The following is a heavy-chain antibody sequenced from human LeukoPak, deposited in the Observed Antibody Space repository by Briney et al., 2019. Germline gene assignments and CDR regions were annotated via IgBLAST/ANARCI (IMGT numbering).Heavy chain of an antibody. D-gene: IGHD2-8*01. CDR2: ITSSSSII. CDR3: ARDRDIVLRGTDYYYMDV. J-gene: IGHJ6*03. CDR1: GFTFSSYI. Sequence: GGSLRLSCAASGFTFSSYIMNWARQAPGKGLEWVSYITSSSSIIYYGDSVKGRFTISRDNAKNSLYLQMNSLRAEDTAVYYCARDRDIVLRGTDYYYMDVWGKGTTVTVSS. V-gene: IGHV3-48*01.